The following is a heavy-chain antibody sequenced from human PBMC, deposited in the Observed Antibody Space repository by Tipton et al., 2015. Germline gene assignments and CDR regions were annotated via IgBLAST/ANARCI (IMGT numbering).Heavy chain of an antibody. CDR1: GYTFDTYY. J-gene: IGHJ4*02. V-gene: IGHV1-18*01. CDR3: ARVDSSGPDS. CDR2: ISAFSGNT. Sequence: QLVQSGAEMKKPGASLKISCKASGYTFDTYYINWVRQAPGQGLEWMGWISAFSGNTNYAQKFQGRVTMTTDTSTTTAYMELRSLRFDDTAVYYCARVDSSGPDSWGQGTLVTVSS. D-gene: IGHD6-19*01.